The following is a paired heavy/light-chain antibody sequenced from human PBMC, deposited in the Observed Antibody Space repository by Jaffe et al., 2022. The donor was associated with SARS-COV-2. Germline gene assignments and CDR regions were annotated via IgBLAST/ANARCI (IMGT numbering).Heavy chain of an antibody. V-gene: IGHV3-53*01. D-gene: IGHD6-13*01. CDR1: GFTVSSNY. CDR3: ARGPCCIAAAVVGYYYYYGMDV. J-gene: IGHJ6*02. Sequence: EVQLVESGGGLIQPGGSLRLSCAASGFTVSSNYMSWVRQAPGKGLEWVSVIYSGGSTYYADSVKGRFTISRDNSKNTLYLQMNSLRAEDTAVYYCARGPCCIAAAVVGYYYYYGMDVWGQGTTVTVSS. CDR2: IYSGGST.
Light chain of an antibody. CDR1: QGISSY. Sequence: DIQLTQSPSFLSASVGDRVTITCRASQGISSYLAWYQQKPGKAPKLLIYAASTLQSGVPSRFSGSGSGTEFTLTISSLQPEDFATYYCQQLNSYPTFGPGTKVDIK. J-gene: IGKJ3*01. V-gene: IGKV1-9*01. CDR3: QQLNSYPT. CDR2: AAS.